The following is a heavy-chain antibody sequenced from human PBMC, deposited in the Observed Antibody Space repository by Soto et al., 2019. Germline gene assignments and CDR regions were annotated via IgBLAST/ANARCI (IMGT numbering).Heavy chain of an antibody. CDR3: ARGPYIVVVPAASAQNWFDP. V-gene: IGHV1-8*01. D-gene: IGHD2-2*01. J-gene: IGHJ5*02. Sequence: ASVKVSCKASGYTFTSYDINWVRQATGQGLEWMGWMNPNSGNTGYAQKFQGRVTMTRNTSISTAYMELSSLRSEDTAVYYCARGPYIVVVPAASAQNWFDPWGQGTLVTVSS. CDR1: GYTFTSYD. CDR2: MNPNSGNT.